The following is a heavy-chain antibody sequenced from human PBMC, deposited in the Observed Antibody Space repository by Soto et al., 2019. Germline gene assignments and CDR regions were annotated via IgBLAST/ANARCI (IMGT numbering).Heavy chain of an antibody. D-gene: IGHD3-22*01. Sequence: RGSLKISCKGSGYSFTSYWIGWVRQMPGKGLEWMGIIYPGDSDTRYSPSFQGQVTISADKSISTAYLQWSSLKASDTAMYYCARAAITMKVADPDAFDIWGQGTMVTVSS. J-gene: IGHJ3*02. CDR3: ARAAITMKVADPDAFDI. CDR2: IYPGDSDT. V-gene: IGHV5-51*01. CDR1: GYSFTSYW.